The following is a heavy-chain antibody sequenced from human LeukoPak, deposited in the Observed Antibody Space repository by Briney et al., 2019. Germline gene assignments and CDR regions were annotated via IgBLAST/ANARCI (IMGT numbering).Heavy chain of an antibody. CDR2: ISSSSSYI. J-gene: IGHJ4*02. D-gene: IGHD3-3*01. CDR3: ARSQSRPTYYDFWSGHEWVDY. Sequence: KTGGSLRLSCAASGFTFSSYSMNWVRQAPGKGLEWVSSISSSSSYIYYADSVKGRFTISRDNAKNSLYLQMNSLRAEDTAVYYCARSQSRPTYYDFWSGHEWVDYWGQGTLVTVSS. V-gene: IGHV3-21*01. CDR1: GFTFSSYS.